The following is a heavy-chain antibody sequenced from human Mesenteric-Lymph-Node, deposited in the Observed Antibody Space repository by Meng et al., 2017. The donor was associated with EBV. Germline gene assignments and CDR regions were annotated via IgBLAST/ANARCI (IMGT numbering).Heavy chain of an antibody. J-gene: IGHJ5*02. Sequence: QGQVVLSGAEVMKPGASVKVIHQASGNTFPGDYVQWVRQAPGQGLEWMGWISVHTGNTNYAQKLQDRVTMTTDTSTNTAYMELRSLRSDDTAVYFCARVADHYGSGSYDTWGQGTLVTVSS. D-gene: IGHD3-10*01. CDR2: ISVHTGNT. CDR1: GNTFPGDY. V-gene: IGHV1-18*04. CDR3: ARVADHYGSGSYDT.